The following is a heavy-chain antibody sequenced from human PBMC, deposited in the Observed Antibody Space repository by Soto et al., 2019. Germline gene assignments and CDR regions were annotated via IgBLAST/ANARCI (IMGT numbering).Heavy chain of an antibody. D-gene: IGHD1-26*01. CDR3: ARCSRRVGADSDAVDI. J-gene: IGHJ3*02. Sequence: ASVKVSCKASGYTFTGYYMHWVRQAPGQGLEWMVWNNPNSGGTNYAQKFQGWVTMTRDTSISTAYMELSRLRSDDTAVYYCARCSRRVGADSDAVDIWGQGTMVTGSS. CDR1: GYTFTGYY. V-gene: IGHV1-2*04. CDR2: NNPNSGGT.